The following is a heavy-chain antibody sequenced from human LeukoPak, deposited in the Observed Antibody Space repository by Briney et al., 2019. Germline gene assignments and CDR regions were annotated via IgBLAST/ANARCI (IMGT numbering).Heavy chain of an antibody. Sequence: SETLSLTCAVSGGSISSNSYYWGWIRQPPGKGLEWIGSIYYSGSTYYNPSLKSRVTISVDTSKNQFSLKLSSVTAADTAVYYCARLNSPGWFDPWGQGTLVTVSS. J-gene: IGHJ5*02. CDR2: IYYSGST. CDR3: ARLNSPGWFDP. V-gene: IGHV4-39*01. CDR1: GGSISSNSYY.